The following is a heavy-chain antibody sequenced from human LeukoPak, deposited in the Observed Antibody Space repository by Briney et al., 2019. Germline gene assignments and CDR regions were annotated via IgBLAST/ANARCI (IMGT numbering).Heavy chain of an antibody. CDR2: IYTSGST. D-gene: IGHD3-3*01. CDR1: GGSISSGSYY. CDR3: ARSDFWSGYYNGYYYYYMDV. Sequence: SETLSLTCTVSGGSISSGSYYWSWIRQPAGKGLEWIGRIYTSGSTNYNPSLKSRVTISVDTSKNQFSLKLSSVTAADTAVYYCARSDFWSGYYNGYYYYYMDVWGKGTTVTVSS. J-gene: IGHJ6*03. V-gene: IGHV4-61*02.